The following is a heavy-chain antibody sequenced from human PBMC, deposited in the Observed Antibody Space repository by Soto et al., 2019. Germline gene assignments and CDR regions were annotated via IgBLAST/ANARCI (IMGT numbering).Heavy chain of an antibody. Sequence: QVHLVQSGAEVRKPGASVKVSCKASGYSFSSYAMHWVRQAPGQRLEWMGWINAGYGHTKSSQKFQDRVTISRDTAASTAYMELTSLRSEDTAVYYCARDTGDGTFDFWGQGTLVTVSS. CDR3: ARDTGDGTFDF. J-gene: IGHJ4*02. CDR1: GYSFSSYA. D-gene: IGHD7-27*01. V-gene: IGHV1-3*01. CDR2: INAGYGHT.